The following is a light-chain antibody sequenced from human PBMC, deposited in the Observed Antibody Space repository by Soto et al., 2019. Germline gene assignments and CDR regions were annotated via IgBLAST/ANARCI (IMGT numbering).Light chain of an antibody. CDR3: QQYNDWPLA. CDR2: GAS. J-gene: IGKJ1*01. Sequence: ETVMTQSPATLSVSPGERTTLSCRASQSVNSNLAWYQQKPGQAPRLLIYGASTRATGVPARFSGSGSGTEFTLTISSLQSEDFAVYYCQQYNDWPLAFGQGTQVEIK. V-gene: IGKV3-15*01. CDR1: QSVNSN.